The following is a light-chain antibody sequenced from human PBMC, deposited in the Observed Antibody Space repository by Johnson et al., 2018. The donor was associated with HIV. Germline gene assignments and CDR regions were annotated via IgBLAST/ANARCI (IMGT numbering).Light chain of an antibody. J-gene: IGLJ1*01. CDR2: ENN. CDR1: SSNIGNNY. V-gene: IGLV1-51*02. Sequence: QSVLTQPPSMSAAPGQKVTISCSASSSNIGNNYVSWYQQLPGTAPKLLIYENNKRPSGIPDRFSGSKSGTSATLGITGLQTGDEADYYCGTWDGSLSGYVVGTGTKVTVL. CDR3: GTWDGSLSGYV.